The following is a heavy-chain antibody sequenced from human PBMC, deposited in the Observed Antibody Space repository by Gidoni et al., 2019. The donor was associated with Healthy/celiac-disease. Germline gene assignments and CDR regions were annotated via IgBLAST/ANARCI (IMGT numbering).Heavy chain of an antibody. CDR1: GFTFSSYA. CDR2: ISYDGSNK. V-gene: IGHV3-30-3*01. J-gene: IGHJ3*02. CDR3: ARPTGIAVADAFDI. D-gene: IGHD6-19*01. Sequence: QVQLVESGGGVVQPGRSLRLSCAASGFTFSSYAMHWVRQAPGKGLEWVAVISYDGSNKYYADSVKGRFTISRDNSKNTLYLQMNSLRAEDTAVYYCARPTGIAVADAFDIWGQGTMVTVSS.